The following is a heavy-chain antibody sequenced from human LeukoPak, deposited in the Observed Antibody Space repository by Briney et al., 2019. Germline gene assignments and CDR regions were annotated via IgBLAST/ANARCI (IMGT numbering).Heavy chain of an antibody. CDR3: ARDWDYYDSSGIDY. D-gene: IGHD3-22*01. CDR2: ISRSSSTI. Sequence: GGSLRLSCAASGFXFSSYSINWVRQAPGKGQEWVSYISRSSSTIYYADSVKGRFTISRDNAKNSLYLQMNSLRDEDTAVYYCARDWDYYDSSGIDYWGQGTLVTISS. J-gene: IGHJ4*02. CDR1: GFXFSSYS. V-gene: IGHV3-48*02.